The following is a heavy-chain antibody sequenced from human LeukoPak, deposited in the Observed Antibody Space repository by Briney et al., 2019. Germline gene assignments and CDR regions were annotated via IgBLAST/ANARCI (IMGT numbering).Heavy chain of an antibody. D-gene: IGHD6-6*01. CDR2: ISHSGST. Sequence: SETLSLTCAVYGGSFSGYYWSWIRQPPGKGLEWIGEISHSGSTNYNPSLKSRVTISVDTSKNQFSLKLSSVTAADTAVYYCARDPGGIAARLLKFDPWGQGTLVTVSS. CDR1: GGSFSGYY. CDR3: ARDPGGIAARLLKFDP. V-gene: IGHV4-34*01. J-gene: IGHJ5*02.